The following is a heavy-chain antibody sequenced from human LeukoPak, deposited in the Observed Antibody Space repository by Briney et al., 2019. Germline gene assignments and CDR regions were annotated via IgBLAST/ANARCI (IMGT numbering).Heavy chain of an antibody. CDR2: MSSSGSSI. Sequence: GGSLRLSCAASGFTFSDYYMSWIRQAPGKGLEWVSYMSSSGSSIYYADSVKGRYTNSRDNATNSLYLQMNSLRADDTAVYYCARDAGGYYYMDVWGKGTTVTVSS. CDR3: ARDAGGYYYMDV. CDR1: GFTFSDYY. V-gene: IGHV3-11*01. J-gene: IGHJ6*03.